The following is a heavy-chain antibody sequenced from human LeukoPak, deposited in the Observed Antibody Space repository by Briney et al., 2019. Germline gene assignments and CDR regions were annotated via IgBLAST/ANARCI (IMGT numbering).Heavy chain of an antibody. V-gene: IGHV1-2*02. CDR2: INPNSGGT. J-gene: IGHJ6*02. Sequence: ASVKVSCKASGYTFTGYYMHWVRQAPGQGLEWMGWINPNSGGTNYAQKFQGRVTMTRDTSISTAYMELSSLRSDDTAVYYCARDPRYSYGYRIIMGDYYYGMDVWGQGTTVTVSS. CDR1: GYTFTGYY. D-gene: IGHD5-18*01. CDR3: ARDPRYSYGYRIIMGDYYYGMDV.